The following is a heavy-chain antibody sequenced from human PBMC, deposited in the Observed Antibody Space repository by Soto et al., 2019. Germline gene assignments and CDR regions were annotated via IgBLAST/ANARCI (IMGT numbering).Heavy chain of an antibody. CDR2: ISGSGGSA. D-gene: IGHD2-21*02. V-gene: IGHV3-23*01. Sequence: VGSLRLSCAASGFTFSNYAMNWVRQAPGMGLEWVSVISGSGGSAYYADSVQGRFTISRDNSKNTLYLQMNSLRAEDTAIYYCVREGTDWYSRGSFDFWGRGTMVTVSS. CDR3: VREGTDWYSRGSFDF. CDR1: GFTFSNYA. J-gene: IGHJ3*01.